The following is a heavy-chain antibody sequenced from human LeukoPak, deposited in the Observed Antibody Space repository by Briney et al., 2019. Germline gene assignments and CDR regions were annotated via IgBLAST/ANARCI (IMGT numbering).Heavy chain of an antibody. CDR2: INPSGGST. D-gene: IGHD6-13*01. CDR1: GYTFTSYY. CDR3: ARSSRAAAETDY. V-gene: IGHV1-46*01. Sequence: ASVKVSCKASGYTFTSYYMHWVRQAPGQGLERMGIINPSGGSTSYAQKFQGRVTMTRDMSTSTVYMELSSLRSEDTAVYYCARSSRAAAETDYWGQGTLVTVSS. J-gene: IGHJ4*02.